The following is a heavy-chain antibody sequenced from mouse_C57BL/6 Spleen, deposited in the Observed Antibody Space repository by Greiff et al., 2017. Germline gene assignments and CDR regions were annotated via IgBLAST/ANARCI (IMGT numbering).Heavy chain of an antibody. D-gene: IGHD2-4*01. V-gene: IGHV1-85*01. CDR1: GYTFTSYD. CDR3: ARSGDYEGFAY. J-gene: IGHJ3*01. CDR2: IYPRDGST. Sequence: QVQLKESGPELVKPGASVKLSCKASGYTFTSYDINWVKQRPGQGLEWIGWIYPRDGSTKYNEKFKGKATLTVDTSSSTAYMELHSLTSEDSAVYFCARSGDYEGFAYWGQGTLVTVSA.